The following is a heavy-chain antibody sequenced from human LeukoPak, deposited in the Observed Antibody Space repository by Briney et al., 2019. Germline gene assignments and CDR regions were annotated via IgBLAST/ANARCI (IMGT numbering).Heavy chain of an antibody. CDR2: ITSGGAP. Sequence: GGSLRLSCAASGFTFSNYAVMWVRQAPGQGLEWVSAITSGGAPRYADSVKGRFTISRDNSKNTLYLQMNSLRAEDTAVYYCARDRFYRAIFGAWKSQYYYYYMDVWGKGTTVTVSS. V-gene: IGHV3-66*02. CDR1: GFTFSNYA. D-gene: IGHD3-3*01. J-gene: IGHJ6*03. CDR3: ARDRFYRAIFGAWKSQYYYYYMDV.